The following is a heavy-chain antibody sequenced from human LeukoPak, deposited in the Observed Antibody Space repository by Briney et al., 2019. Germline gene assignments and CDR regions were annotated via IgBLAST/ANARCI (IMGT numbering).Heavy chain of an antibody. Sequence: ASVKVSCKASGYTFTGYYMHWVRQAPGQGLEWMGWINPNSGGTNYAQKFQGRVTMTRDTSISTAYMELSSLRSEDTAVYYCARVPSAMVRGVMVAFDIWGQGTMVTVSS. D-gene: IGHD3-10*01. CDR3: ARVPSAMVRGVMVAFDI. V-gene: IGHV1-2*02. CDR2: INPNSGGT. J-gene: IGHJ3*02. CDR1: GYTFTGYY.